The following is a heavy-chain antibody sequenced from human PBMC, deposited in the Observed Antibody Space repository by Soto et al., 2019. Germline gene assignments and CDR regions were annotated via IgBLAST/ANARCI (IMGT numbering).Heavy chain of an antibody. CDR2: INHSGST. CDR3: ARGRLATTVVTPGLDY. V-gene: IGHV4-34*01. D-gene: IGHD4-17*01. CDR1: GGSFSGYY. J-gene: IGHJ4*02. Sequence: SETLSLTCAVYGGSFSGYYWSWIRQPPGKGLEWIGEINHSGSTNYNPSLKSRVTISVDTSKNQFSLKLSSVTAADTAVYYCARGRLATTVVTPGLDYWGQGTLVTVSS.